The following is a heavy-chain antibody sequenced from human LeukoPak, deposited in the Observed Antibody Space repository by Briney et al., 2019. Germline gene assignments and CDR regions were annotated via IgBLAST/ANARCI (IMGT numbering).Heavy chain of an antibody. CDR3: ARDRGYGDYLNYFDY. J-gene: IGHJ4*02. CDR1: GGSISSNY. D-gene: IGHD4-17*01. Sequence: SETLSLTCTVSGGSISSNYWSWIRQPPGKGLEWRGYIYYSGSTNSNPSLKSRVTISVDTSKNQFSLNLSSVTAADTAVYYCARDRGYGDYLNYFDYWGQGTLVTVSS. CDR2: IYYSGST. V-gene: IGHV4-59*01.